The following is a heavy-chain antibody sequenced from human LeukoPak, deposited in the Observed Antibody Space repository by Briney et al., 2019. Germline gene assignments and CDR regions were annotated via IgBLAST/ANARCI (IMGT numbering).Heavy chain of an antibody. CDR2: ISSSSSTI. CDR3: ARGYSGYGGAFDI. D-gene: IGHD5-12*01. CDR1: GFTFSSYS. Sequence: HPGGSLRLSCAASGFTFSSYSMNWVRQAPGKGLEWVSYISSSSSTIYYADSVKGRFTISRDNAKNSLYLQMNSLRAEDTAVYYCARGYSGYGGAFDIWGQGTMVTVSS. V-gene: IGHV3-48*01. J-gene: IGHJ3*02.